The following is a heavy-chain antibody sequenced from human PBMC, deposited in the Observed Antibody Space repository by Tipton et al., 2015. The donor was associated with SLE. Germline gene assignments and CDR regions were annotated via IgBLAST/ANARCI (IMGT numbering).Heavy chain of an antibody. CDR1: GFTVSAYW. CDR2: TNQDGSVK. CDR3: AREGRPNAVDI. Sequence: SLRLSCEASGFTVSAYWMTWVRQAPGKGLEWLANTNQDGSVKFYVDSVKGRFIISGDSAKNSLSLQMNSLRAEDTAVYYCAREGRPNAVDIWGQGTMVTITS. J-gene: IGHJ3*02. V-gene: IGHV3-7*01.